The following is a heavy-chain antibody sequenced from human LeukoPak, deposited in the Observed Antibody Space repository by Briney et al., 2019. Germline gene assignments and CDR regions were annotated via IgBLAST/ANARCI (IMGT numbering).Heavy chain of an antibody. D-gene: IGHD1-26*01. CDR3: ARDPYSGSYGADYYYYMDV. CDR2: IYSGGST. CDR1: GFTVSSNY. Sequence: GGSLRLSCAASGFTVSSNYMSWVRQAPGKGLEWVSVIYSGGSTYYADSVKGRFTISRDNAKSSLYLQMNSLRAEDTAVYYCARDPYSGSYGADYYYYMDVWGKGTTVTISS. V-gene: IGHV3-53*01. J-gene: IGHJ6*03.